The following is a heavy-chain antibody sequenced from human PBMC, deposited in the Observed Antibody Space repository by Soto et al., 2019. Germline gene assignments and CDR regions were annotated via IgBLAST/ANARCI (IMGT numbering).Heavy chain of an antibody. CDR3: ARDRLGTKMVRGYLFRGSLN. J-gene: IGHJ4*02. CDR1: GFTFSSYA. CDR2: ISYDGSNK. D-gene: IGHD3-10*01. Sequence: QVQLVESGGGVVQPGRSLRLSCAASGFTFSSYAMHWVRQAPGKGLEWVAVISYDGSNKYYADSVKGRFTISRDNSKNTLYLQMNSLRAEDTAVYYCARDRLGTKMVRGYLFRGSLNWGQGTLVTVSS. V-gene: IGHV3-30-3*01.